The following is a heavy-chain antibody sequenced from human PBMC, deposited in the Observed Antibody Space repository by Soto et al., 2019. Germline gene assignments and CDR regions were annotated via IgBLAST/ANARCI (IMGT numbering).Heavy chain of an antibody. J-gene: IGHJ6*02. V-gene: IGHV3-33*01. CDR2: IWYDGSNK. D-gene: IGHD4-17*01. Sequence: GGSLRLSCAASGFTFSSYGMHWVRQAPGKGLEWVAVIWYDGSNKYYADSVKGRFTISRDNSKNTLYMQMNSLRAEDTAVYYCARNVNYGDPTVGNYYYYYGMDVWGQGTTVTVSS. CDR1: GFTFSSYG. CDR3: ARNVNYGDPTVGNYYYYYGMDV.